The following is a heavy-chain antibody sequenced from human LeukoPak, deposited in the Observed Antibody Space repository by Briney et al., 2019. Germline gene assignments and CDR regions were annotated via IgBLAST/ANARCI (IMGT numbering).Heavy chain of an antibody. CDR3: ARVSREDIVVVTATLYYFDY. D-gene: IGHD2-21*02. V-gene: IGHV3-21*01. CDR1: GFTFSSYS. Sequence: GGSLRLSCAASGFTFSSYSMNWVRHAPGTGLEWVSSISSSSSYIYYADSVKGRFTISRDNAKNSLYLEMNSLRAEDTAVYYCARVSREDIVVVTATLYYFDYWGQGTLVTVSS. J-gene: IGHJ4*02. CDR2: ISSSSSYI.